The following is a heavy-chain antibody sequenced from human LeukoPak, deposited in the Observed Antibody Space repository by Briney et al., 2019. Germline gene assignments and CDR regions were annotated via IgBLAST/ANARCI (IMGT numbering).Heavy chain of an antibody. CDR1: GFTFSSRW. CDR2: IRNDGLTQ. J-gene: IGHJ4*02. Sequence: GGSLRLSCAASGFTFSSRWMGWVRQAPGKGLEWVANIRNDGLTQYYLDSVEGRFTISRDNAKDSLSLQMNSLRAEDTAVYFCARHGDYCFDLWGQGTLVTVSS. D-gene: IGHD4-17*01. CDR3: ARHGDYCFDL. V-gene: IGHV3-7*01.